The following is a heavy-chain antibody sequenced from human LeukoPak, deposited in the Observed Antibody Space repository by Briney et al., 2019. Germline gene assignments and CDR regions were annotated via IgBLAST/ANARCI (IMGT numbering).Heavy chain of an antibody. CDR3: GKTDIYFNPIDY. Sequence: SETLSLTCTVSGGPITTYYWSWIRQPPGKGLEWIGYIFYSASTMYNPSLKSRLTISVDTSKNQFSLKLSSVTAADTAVYYCGKTDIYFNPIDYWGPGSLVTVSS. V-gene: IGHV4-59*01. D-gene: IGHD3-9*01. J-gene: IGHJ4*02. CDR2: IFYSAST. CDR1: GGPITTYY.